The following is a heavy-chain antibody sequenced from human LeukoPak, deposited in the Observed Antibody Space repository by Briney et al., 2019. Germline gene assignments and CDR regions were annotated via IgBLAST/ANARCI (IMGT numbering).Heavy chain of an antibody. V-gene: IGHV4-39*01. D-gene: IGHD1-26*01. J-gene: IGHJ4*02. CDR1: GGSISSSSYY. Sequence: SETLSLTCTVSGGSISSSSYYWGWIRQPPGKGLGWIGSIYYSGSTYYNPSLKSRVTISVDTSKNQFSLKLSSVTAADTAVYYCFLRVGATGFDYWGQGTLVTVSS. CDR2: IYYSGST. CDR3: FLRVGATGFDY.